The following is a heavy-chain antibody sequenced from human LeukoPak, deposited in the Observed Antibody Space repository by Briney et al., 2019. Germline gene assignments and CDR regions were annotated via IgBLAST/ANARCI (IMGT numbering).Heavy chain of an antibody. D-gene: IGHD1-20*01. V-gene: IGHV3-23*01. CDR1: GFTFSSYA. Sequence: GGSLRLSCAASGFTFSSYAMSWVRQAPGKGLEWVSAISGSGGSTYYADSVKGRFTVSRDNSKNTLYPQMNSLRAEDTAVYYCAKDNWNEESLSFDYWGQGTLVTVSS. CDR3: AKDNWNEESLSFDY. CDR2: ISGSGGST. J-gene: IGHJ4*02.